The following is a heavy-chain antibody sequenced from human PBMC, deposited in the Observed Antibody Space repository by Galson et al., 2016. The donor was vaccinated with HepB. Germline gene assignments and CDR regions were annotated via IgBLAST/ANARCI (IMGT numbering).Heavy chain of an antibody. D-gene: IGHD3-16*01. CDR2: ISGSGGDST. CDR3: AKTMGQDFFDY. V-gene: IGHV3-23*01. Sequence: SLRLSCAASGFSFSSYAMSWVRQAPGKGLEWVSAISGSGGDSTYYADSVKGRFTISRDVSKNTVYVQMNSLRGEDTAVYHCAKTMGQDFFDYWGQGTLVTVSS. CDR1: GFSFSSYA. J-gene: IGHJ4*02.